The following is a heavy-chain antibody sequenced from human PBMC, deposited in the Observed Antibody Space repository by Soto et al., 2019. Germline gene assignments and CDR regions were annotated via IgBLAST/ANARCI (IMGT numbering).Heavy chain of an antibody. Sequence: GASVKVSCKASGYTFTGYYMHWVRQAPGQGLEWMGWINPNSGGTNYAQKFQGWVTMTRDTSISTAYMELSRLRSDDTAVYYCAKDRRGSGSYWPRAYYYYGMDVWGQGTTVTVSS. V-gene: IGHV1-2*04. CDR2: INPNSGGT. J-gene: IGHJ6*02. CDR1: GYTFTGYY. CDR3: AKDRRGSGSYWPRAYYYYGMDV. D-gene: IGHD1-26*01.